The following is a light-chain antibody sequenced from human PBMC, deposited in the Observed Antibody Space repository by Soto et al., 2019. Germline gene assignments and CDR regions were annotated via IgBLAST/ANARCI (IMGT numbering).Light chain of an antibody. CDR1: NIGSDS. CDR3: QVWDGSSDHYV. V-gene: IGLV3-21*02. Sequence: LTQPPSVSVAPGQTARITCGGDNIGSDSVHWYQQKPGQAPLLVVYDDSDRPSGIPERFSGFSYGNTATLTISRVEAGDEADYYCQVWDGSSDHYVFGTGTKVTV. CDR2: DDS. J-gene: IGLJ1*01.